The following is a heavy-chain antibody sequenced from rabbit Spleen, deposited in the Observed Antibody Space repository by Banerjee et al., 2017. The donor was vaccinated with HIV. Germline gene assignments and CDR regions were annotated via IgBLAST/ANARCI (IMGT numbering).Heavy chain of an antibody. CDR1: GFDFNNYY. Sequence: QLRASGGGLVQPGGSLTLSCKASGFDFNNYYMTWVRQAPGKGLEWIGLIEPIFGTTKYANWVNGRFTISSHNAQNTLYLQVKSLTAADTATYFCARGSATMTMMITGFFLNLWGPGTLVTVS. J-gene: IGHJ4*01. D-gene: IGHD2-1*01. CDR3: ARGSATMTMMITGFFLNL. V-gene: IGHV1S7*01. CDR2: IEPIFGTT.